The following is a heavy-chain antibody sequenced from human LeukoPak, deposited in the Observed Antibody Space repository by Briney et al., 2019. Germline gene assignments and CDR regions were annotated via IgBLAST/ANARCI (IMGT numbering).Heavy chain of an antibody. D-gene: IGHD5-12*01. CDR3: AKDWMSTIINYFDY. CDR1: GFTFSPCA. Sequence: GGSLRLSCAASGFTFSPCAMSWVRQAPGKGLEWVSTITGSGGDTFYSDSVKGRFTISRDNSKSTLYLQMDSLRAEDTAVYYCAKDWMSTIINYFDYWGQGTLVTVSS. J-gene: IGHJ4*02. V-gene: IGHV3-23*01. CDR2: ITGSGGDT.